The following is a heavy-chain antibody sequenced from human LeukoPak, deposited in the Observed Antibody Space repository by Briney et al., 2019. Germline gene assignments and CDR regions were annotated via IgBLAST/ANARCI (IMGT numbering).Heavy chain of an antibody. CDR3: TSIPPGATYYYYMDV. J-gene: IGHJ6*03. CDR2: IRSKANSYAT. D-gene: IGHD1-14*01. Sequence: GGSLKLSCAASGFTFSDSTMHWVRQASGKGLEWVGRIRSKANSYATAYAASVKGRFTISRDDSKNTAYLQMVSLKTEDTAVYYCTSIPPGATYYYYMDVWGKGTTVTFSS. V-gene: IGHV3-73*01. CDR1: GFTFSDST.